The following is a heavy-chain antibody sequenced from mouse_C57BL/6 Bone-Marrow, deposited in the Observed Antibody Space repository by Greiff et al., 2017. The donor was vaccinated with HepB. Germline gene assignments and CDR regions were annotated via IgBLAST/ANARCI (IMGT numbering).Heavy chain of an antibody. CDR1: GFSLSTFGMG. Sequence: QVTLKVSGPGILQPSQTLSLTCSFSGFSLSTFGMGVGWIRQPSGKGLEWLAHIWWDDDKYYNPALKSRLTISKDTSKNQVVLKIANVDTADTATYYCARTYGSSYEAYWGQGTLVTVSA. D-gene: IGHD1-1*01. V-gene: IGHV8-8*01. J-gene: IGHJ3*01. CDR3: ARTYGSSYEAY. CDR2: IWWDDDK.